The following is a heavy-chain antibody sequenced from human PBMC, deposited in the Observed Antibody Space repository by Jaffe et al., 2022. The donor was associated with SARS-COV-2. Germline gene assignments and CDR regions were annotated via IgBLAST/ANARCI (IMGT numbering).Heavy chain of an antibody. J-gene: IGHJ6*03. CDR2: ISAYNGNT. CDR3: ARSIAAAGTGYYNYYMDV. Sequence: QVQLVQSGAEVKKPGASVKVSCKASGYTFSSYGISWVRQAPGQGLEWMGWISAYNGNTNYAQKLQGRVTMTTDTSTSTAYMDLRSLRSDDTAVYYCARSIAAAGTGYYNYYMDVWGKGTTVTVSS. D-gene: IGHD6-13*01. CDR1: GYTFSSYG. V-gene: IGHV1-18*01.